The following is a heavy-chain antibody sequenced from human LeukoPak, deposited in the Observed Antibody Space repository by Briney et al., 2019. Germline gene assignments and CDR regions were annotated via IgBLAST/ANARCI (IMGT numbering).Heavy chain of an antibody. V-gene: IGHV1-2*02. J-gene: IGHJ4*02. CDR1: GYTFTGYY. CDR3: ANTRADYGGNKYYFDY. D-gene: IGHD4-23*01. Sequence: GASVKVSCKASGYTFTGYYMHWVRQAPGQGLEWMGWINPNSGGTNYAQKFQGRVTMTRDTSISTAYMELSRLRSDDTAVYYCANTRADYGGNKYYFDYWGQGTLVTVSS. CDR2: INPNSGGT.